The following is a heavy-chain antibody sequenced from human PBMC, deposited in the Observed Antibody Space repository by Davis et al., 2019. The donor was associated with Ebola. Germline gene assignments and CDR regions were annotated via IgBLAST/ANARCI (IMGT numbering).Heavy chain of an antibody. D-gene: IGHD6-19*01. CDR3: ASTAGYSSGWSPFDY. V-gene: IGHV6-1*01. CDR2: TYYRSKWYN. J-gene: IGHJ4*02. CDR1: GDSVSSNSTA. Sequence: SQTLSLTCAISGDSVSSNSTAWNWIRQSPSRGLEWLGRTYYRSKWYNDYAVSVKSRITINPDTSKNQFSLQLNSVTPEDTAVYYCASTAGYSSGWSPFDYWGQGTLVTVSS.